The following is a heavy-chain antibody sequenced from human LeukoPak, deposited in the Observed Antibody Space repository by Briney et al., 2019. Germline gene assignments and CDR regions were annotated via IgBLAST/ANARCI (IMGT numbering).Heavy chain of an antibody. CDR2: IWYDGSNK. J-gene: IGHJ3*02. D-gene: IGHD6-13*01. CDR3: ARTYSSSWRDAFDI. V-gene: IGHV3-33*01. CDR1: GFTFSSYG. Sequence: PGGSLRLSCAASGFTFSSYGMHWVRQAPGKWLEWVAVIWYDGSNKYYADSVKGRFTISRDNSKNTLYLQMNSLRAEDTAVYYCARTYSSSWRDAFDIWGRGTMVTVSS.